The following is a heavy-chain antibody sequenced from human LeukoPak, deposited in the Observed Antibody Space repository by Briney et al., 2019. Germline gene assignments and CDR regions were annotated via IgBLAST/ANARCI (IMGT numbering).Heavy chain of an antibody. CDR2: IYYTGT. Sequence: SETLSLTCTVSGGSISSYYWSWIRQPPGKGLEWIGYIYYTGTSYNPSLKSRVTISVDTSKNQFSLKLSSVTAADTAVYYCAREVVAATDYYYMDVWGKGTTVTVSS. D-gene: IGHD2-15*01. V-gene: IGHV4-59*12. J-gene: IGHJ6*03. CDR1: GGSISSYY. CDR3: AREVVAATDYYYMDV.